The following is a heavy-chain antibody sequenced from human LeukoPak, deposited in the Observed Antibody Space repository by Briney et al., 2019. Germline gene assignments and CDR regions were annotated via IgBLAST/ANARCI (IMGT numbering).Heavy chain of an antibody. CDR2: ISGSGGST. CDR1: GGSFSGYY. V-gene: IGHV3-23*01. D-gene: IGHD6-19*01. CDR3: AKDPSGEQWLVEGYFDY. J-gene: IGHJ4*02. Sequence: PSETLSLTCAVYGGSFSGYYWSWVRQAPGKGLEWVSAISGSGGSTYYADSVKGRFTISRDNSKNTLYLQMNSLRAEDTAVYYCAKDPSGEQWLVEGYFDYWGQGTLVTVSS.